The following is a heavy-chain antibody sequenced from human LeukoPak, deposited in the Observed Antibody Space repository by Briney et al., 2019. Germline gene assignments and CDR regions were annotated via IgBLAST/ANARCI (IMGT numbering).Heavy chain of an antibody. J-gene: IGHJ6*02. Sequence: PGGSLRLSCAASGFTFSSYGMHWVRQAPGKGLEWVAVISYDGSNKYYADSVKGRFTISRDNSKNTLYLQMNSLRAEDTAVYYCAGGGYDYNTPTYFYYYYGMDVWGQGTTVTVSS. D-gene: IGHD5-12*01. CDR1: GFTFSSYG. V-gene: IGHV3-30*03. CDR3: AGGGYDYNTPTYFYYYYGMDV. CDR2: ISYDGSNK.